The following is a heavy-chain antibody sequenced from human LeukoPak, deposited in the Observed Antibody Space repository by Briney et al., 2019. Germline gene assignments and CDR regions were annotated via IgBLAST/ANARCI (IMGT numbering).Heavy chain of an antibody. CDR3: ARAREVVPAAMYYYYMDV. D-gene: IGHD2-2*01. J-gene: IGHJ6*03. CDR1: GYTFTSYG. Sequence: GASVKVSCKASGYTFTSYGISWVRQAPGQGLEWMGGIIPIFGTANYAQKFQGRVTITADESTSTAYMELSSLRSEDTAVYYCARAREVVPAAMYYYYMDVWGKGTTVTISS. CDR2: IIPIFGTA. V-gene: IGHV1-69*13.